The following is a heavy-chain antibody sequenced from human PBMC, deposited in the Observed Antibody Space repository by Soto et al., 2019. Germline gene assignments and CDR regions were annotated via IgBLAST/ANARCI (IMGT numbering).Heavy chain of an antibody. J-gene: IGHJ4*02. CDR1: GITFSDLH. V-gene: IGHV1-69-2*01. Sequence: EVLLQQSGAEAREPGGIVKMSCAVSGITFSDLHMHWVKQAPGKGLEWVGLVEDENDDRLYAEKYRGRLNINTDTSRHTSYMELTSLTSDDTAIYFCAAVRGSLGSLTFDYWGKGPPVTVSA. D-gene: IGHD3-9*01. CDR3: AAVRGSLGSLTFDY. CDR2: VEDENDDR.